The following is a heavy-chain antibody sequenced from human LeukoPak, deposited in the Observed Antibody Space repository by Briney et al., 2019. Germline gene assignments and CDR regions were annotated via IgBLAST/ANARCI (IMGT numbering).Heavy chain of an antibody. D-gene: IGHD5-12*01. CDR3: AINGGGDSGYGNFDY. Sequence: GGSLRLSCVVSGFTFDDYAMHWVRQVPGKGLEWVSGINWNSDSIGYADSVKGRFTTSRDNAKNSLYLQMNSLRAEDTAFYYCAINGGGDSGYGNFDYWGQGTLVTVSS. J-gene: IGHJ4*02. V-gene: IGHV3-9*01. CDR1: GFTFDDYA. CDR2: INWNSDSI.